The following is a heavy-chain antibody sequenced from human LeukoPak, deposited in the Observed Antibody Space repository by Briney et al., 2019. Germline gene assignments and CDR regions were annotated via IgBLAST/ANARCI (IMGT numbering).Heavy chain of an antibody. V-gene: IGHV4-59*10. Sequence: PSETLSLTCAVYGGSFSGYYWSWIRQPAGKGLEWIGRIYTSGSTNYNPSLKSRVTISVDTSKNQFSLKLSSVTATDTAVYYCARGPYGDQVWFDPWGQGTLVTVSS. CDR3: ARGPYGDQVWFDP. CDR1: GGSFSGYY. J-gene: IGHJ5*02. D-gene: IGHD4-17*01. CDR2: IYTSGST.